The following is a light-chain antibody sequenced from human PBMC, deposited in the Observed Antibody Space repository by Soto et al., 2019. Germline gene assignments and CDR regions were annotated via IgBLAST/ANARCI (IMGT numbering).Light chain of an antibody. CDR2: DAS. CDR3: QQRSNWPPGLT. J-gene: IGKJ4*01. CDR1: QNIDTY. Sequence: EIVLTQSPATLSLSPGERATLSCRASQNIDTYLAWYQQKPGQAPRLLIYDASNRATGIPARFSGSGSGTDFTLTISSLELEDFAVYYCQQRSNWPPGLTFGGGTKVEIK. V-gene: IGKV3-11*01.